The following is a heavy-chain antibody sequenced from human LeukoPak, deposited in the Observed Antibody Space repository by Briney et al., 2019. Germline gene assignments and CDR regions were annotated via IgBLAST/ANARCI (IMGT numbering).Heavy chain of an antibody. CDR2: ISYDGSNK. Sequence: GGSLRLSCAASGFTFSSHAMHWVRQAPGKGLEWVAVISYDGSNKYYADSVKGRFTISRDNSKNTLYLQMNSLRAEDTAVYYCARAPGYSSSWYYFDYWGQGTLVTVSS. CDR3: ARAPGYSSSWYYFDY. J-gene: IGHJ4*02. V-gene: IGHV3-30-3*01. CDR1: GFTFSSHA. D-gene: IGHD6-13*01.